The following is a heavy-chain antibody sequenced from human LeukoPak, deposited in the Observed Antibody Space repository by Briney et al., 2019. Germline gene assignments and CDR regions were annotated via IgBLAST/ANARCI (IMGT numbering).Heavy chain of an antibody. J-gene: IGHJ4*02. CDR3: ARHVRYSYVVFDY. V-gene: IGHV4-59*08. CDR1: GGSVSTYY. D-gene: IGHD5-18*01. Sequence: SETLSLTCTVSGGSVSTYYWSWIRQSPGKGLEWIGYIYNGGSANYNPSLKSRVTISLDTSKNQFSLNLSSVTAADTAVYYCARHVRYSYVVFDYWGQGTLVTVSS. CDR2: IYNGGSA.